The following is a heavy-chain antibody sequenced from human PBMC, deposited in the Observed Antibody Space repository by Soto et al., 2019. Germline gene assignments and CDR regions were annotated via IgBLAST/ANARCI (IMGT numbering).Heavy chain of an antibody. CDR2: IDPRDSYS. V-gene: IGHV5-10-1*01. CDR3: ARTYYSGSGSYYIFDY. D-gene: IGHD3-10*01. Sequence: RGESLKISCKGSGYSFTSYWITWVRQMPGKGLEWMGRIDPRDSYSSYSPSFQGHVTMSADKSISTAYLQWSSLMASDTAMYYCARTYYSGSGSYYIFDYWGRGTLVTVSS. J-gene: IGHJ4*02. CDR1: GYSFTSYW.